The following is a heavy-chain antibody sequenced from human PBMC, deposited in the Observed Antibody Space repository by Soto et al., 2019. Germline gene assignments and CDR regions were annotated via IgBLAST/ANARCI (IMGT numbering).Heavy chain of an antibody. CDR3: ARFSYGGAYYDILTGYPGSGGMDV. CDR2: IYYSGST. D-gene: IGHD3-9*01. CDR1: GCSMSSYY. Sequence: PXGTLSLTCTVPGCSMSSYYWSWIRQPPGKGLEWIGYIYYSGSTNYNPSLKSRVTISVDTSKNQFSLKLSSVTAADTAVYYCARFSYGGAYYDILTGYPGSGGMDVWGQGTTVTVSS. V-gene: IGHV4-59*01. J-gene: IGHJ6*02.